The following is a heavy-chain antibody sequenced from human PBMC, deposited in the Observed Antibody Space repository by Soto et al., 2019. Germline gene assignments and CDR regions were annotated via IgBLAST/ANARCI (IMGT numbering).Heavy chain of an antibody. J-gene: IGHJ6*03. CDR1: GFTFSNAW. V-gene: IGHV3-15*01. Sequence: EVQLVESGGGLVKPGGSLRLSCAASGFTFSNAWMSWVRQAPGKGLESVGRIKSKTDGGTTDYAAPVKGRFTISRDDSKNTLYLQMNSLKTEDTAVYYCTTDPIRVDYYYYYMDVWGKGTTVTVSS. CDR2: IKSKTDGGTT. CDR3: TTDPIRVDYYYYYMDV.